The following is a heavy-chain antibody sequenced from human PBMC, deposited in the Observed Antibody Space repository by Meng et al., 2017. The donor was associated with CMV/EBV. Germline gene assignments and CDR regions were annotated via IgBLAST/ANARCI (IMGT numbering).Heavy chain of an antibody. CDR1: GDTFSSYT. CDR2: IIPLLGIA. CDR3: ARGSFTYDSLNYFDY. J-gene: IGHJ4*02. D-gene: IGHD3-3*01. Sequence: SVKVSCKASGDTFSSYTISWVRQAPGQGLEWMGRIIPLLGIANYAQKFQGRVTITTDESTSTAYMELSSLRSEDTAVYYCARGSFTYDSLNYFDYWGQGTLVTVSS. V-gene: IGHV1-69*16.